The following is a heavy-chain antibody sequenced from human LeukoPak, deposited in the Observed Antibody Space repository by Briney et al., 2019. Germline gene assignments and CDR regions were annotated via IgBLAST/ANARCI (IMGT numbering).Heavy chain of an antibody. V-gene: IGHV4-34*01. CDR3: ARKRRALYGTDV. CDR1: GGSFSGYY. Sequence: ASETLSLTCAVYGGSFSGYYWSWIRQPPGKGLEWSGEINHSGSTNYNPSLKSRVTISVDTSKNQFSLKLTSVTPADTAVYYCARKRRALYGTDVWGQGTTVTVSS. CDR2: INHSGST. J-gene: IGHJ6*02. D-gene: IGHD1-26*01.